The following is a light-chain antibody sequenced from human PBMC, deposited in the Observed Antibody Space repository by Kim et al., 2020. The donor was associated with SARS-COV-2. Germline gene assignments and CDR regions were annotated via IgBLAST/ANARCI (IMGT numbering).Light chain of an antibody. CDR2: QDT. V-gene: IGLV3-1*01. CDR3: QAWDSSTVV. Sequence: SYELTQPPSMSVSPGQTASITCSGDELGNKYGCWYQQKPGQSPVLVIYQDTKRPSGIPERFSGSNSGNTVTLTISGTQAMDEADYYCQAWDSSTVVFGGGTKVTVL. J-gene: IGLJ2*01. CDR1: ELGNKY.